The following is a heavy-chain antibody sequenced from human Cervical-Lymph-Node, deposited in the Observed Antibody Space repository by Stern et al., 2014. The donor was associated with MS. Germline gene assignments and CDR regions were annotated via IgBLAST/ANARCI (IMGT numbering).Heavy chain of an antibody. V-gene: IGHV1-69*01. CDR1: GYTFSRYT. D-gene: IGHD4-17*01. CDR2: IIPIFGKA. Sequence: VQLVESGAEVKKPGSSVKGSCKASGYTFSRYTISWVRHAPGQGLEWMGGIIPIFGKAKSAPKFQDRLSMTADEATSTAYMELSSLTSDDTAVYYCTRDGDHDVFDVWGQGTKVIVSS. J-gene: IGHJ3*01. CDR3: TRDGDHDVFDV.